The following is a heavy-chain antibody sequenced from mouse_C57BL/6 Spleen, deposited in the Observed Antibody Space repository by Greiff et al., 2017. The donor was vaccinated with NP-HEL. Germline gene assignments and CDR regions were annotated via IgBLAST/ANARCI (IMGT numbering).Heavy chain of an antibody. CDR3: ARLNYGSRDYAMDY. CDR2: IYPGDGDT. V-gene: IGHV1-82*01. CDR1: GYAFSSSW. J-gene: IGHJ4*01. D-gene: IGHD1-1*01. Sequence: VQLQQSGPELVKPGASVKISCKASGYAFSSSWMNWVKQRPGKGLEWIGRIYPGDGDTNYNGKFKGKATLTADKSSSTAYMQLSSLTSEDSAVYFCARLNYGSRDYAMDYWGQGTSVTVSS.